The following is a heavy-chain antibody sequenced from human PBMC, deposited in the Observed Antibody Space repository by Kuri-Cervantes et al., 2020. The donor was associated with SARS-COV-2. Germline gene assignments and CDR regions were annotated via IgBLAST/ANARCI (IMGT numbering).Heavy chain of an antibody. CDR1: GGTFSSYA. CDR2: IIPIFGTA. CDR3: ASSPESGPYYYYGMDV. J-gene: IGHJ6*02. Sequence: SVKVSCKASGGTFSSYAISWVRQAPGQGLEWMGGIIPIFGTANYAQKFRGRVTITADKSTSTAYMELSSLRSEDTAVYYCASSPESGPYYYYGMDVWGQGTTVTVSS. D-gene: IGHD6-25*01. V-gene: IGHV1-69*06.